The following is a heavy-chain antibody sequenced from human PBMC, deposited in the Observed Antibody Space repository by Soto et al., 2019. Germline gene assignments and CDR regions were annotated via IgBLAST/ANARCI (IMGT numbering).Heavy chain of an antibody. D-gene: IGHD6-6*01. CDR1: GLTVSRTQ. CDR2: IYSAGST. J-gene: IGHJ4*01. CDR3: ARAREPEYSSSIVLDY. Sequence: VELVETGGGLIQPGGSLRLSCAVSGLTVSRTQMSWVRQAPGKGLQWVSVIYSAGSTYYANAVKGRFTISRDISENKIFLELNGLTVDDTAVYYCARAREPEYSSSIVLDYWGRGTVVTVSS. V-gene: IGHV3-53*02.